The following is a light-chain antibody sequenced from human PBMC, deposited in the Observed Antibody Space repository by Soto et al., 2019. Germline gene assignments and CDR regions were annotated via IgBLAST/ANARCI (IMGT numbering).Light chain of an antibody. J-gene: IGKJ5*01. Sequence: DIQMTESPSSLSASVGDGVTITCRASQSISSYLNWYQQKPGKAPKLLIYAASSLQSGVPSRFSGSGSGTEFTLTISSLQSEDFAVYYCQQYNNWPPITFGQGTRLEIK. CDR3: QQYNNWPPIT. V-gene: IGKV1-39*01. CDR2: AAS. CDR1: QSISSY.